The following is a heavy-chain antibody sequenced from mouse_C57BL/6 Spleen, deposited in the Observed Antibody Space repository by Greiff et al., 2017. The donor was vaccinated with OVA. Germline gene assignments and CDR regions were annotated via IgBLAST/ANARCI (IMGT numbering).Heavy chain of an antibody. V-gene: IGHV3-6*01. CDR3: ARDGSYAMDD. J-gene: IGHJ4*01. CDR2: ISYDGSN. Sequence: EVKLQESGPGLVKPSQSLSLTCSVTGYSITSGYYWNWIRQFPGNKLEWMGYISYDGSNNYNPSLKNRISITRDTSKNQFFLKLNSVTTEDTATYYCARDGSYAMDDWGQGTSVTVSS. D-gene: IGHD2-2*01. CDR1: GYSITSGYY.